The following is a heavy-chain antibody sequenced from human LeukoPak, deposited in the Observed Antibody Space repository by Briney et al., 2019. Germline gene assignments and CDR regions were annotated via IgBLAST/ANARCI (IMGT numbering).Heavy chain of an antibody. CDR3: ARDKDAAVAGTSDY. J-gene: IGHJ4*02. Sequence: GGSLRLSCAASGFTVSSNYLSWVRQAPGKGLEWVSVIYSGGSTYYADSVKGRFTISRDNSKNTLYLQMNSLRAEDTAVYYCARDKDAAVAGTSDYWGQGTLVTVSS. D-gene: IGHD6-19*01. CDR1: GFTVSSNY. CDR2: IYSGGST. V-gene: IGHV3-66*01.